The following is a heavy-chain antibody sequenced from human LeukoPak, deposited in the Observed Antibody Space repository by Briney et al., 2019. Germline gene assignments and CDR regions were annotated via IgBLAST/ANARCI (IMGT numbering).Heavy chain of an antibody. CDR3: ARGVREKNRGFLLYYYYYYMDV. CDR1: GGSISSYY. D-gene: IGHD3-10*01. J-gene: IGHJ6*03. Sequence: SETLSLTCTVSGGSISSYYWSWIQQPPGKGLEWIGYIYYSGSTNYNPSLKSRVTISVDTSKNQFSLKLSSVTAADTAVYYCARGVREKNRGFLLYYYYYYMDVWGKGTTVAISS. V-gene: IGHV4-59*01. CDR2: IYYSGST.